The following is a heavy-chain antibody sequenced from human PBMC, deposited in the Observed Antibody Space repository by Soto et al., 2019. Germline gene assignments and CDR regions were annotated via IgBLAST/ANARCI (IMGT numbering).Heavy chain of an antibody. CDR3: ARGRYGDY. CDR2: ISAHNGNT. D-gene: IGHD1-1*01. V-gene: IGHV1-18*01. J-gene: IGHJ4*02. CDR1: GYGFTTYG. Sequence: VHLVQSGAEVKKPGASVKVSCKGSGYGFTTYGITWVRQAPGQGLEWMAWISAHNGNTNYAQKLQGRVTVTRDTSTSTAYMELRSPRSDDTAVYYCARGRYGDYWGQGALVTVSS.